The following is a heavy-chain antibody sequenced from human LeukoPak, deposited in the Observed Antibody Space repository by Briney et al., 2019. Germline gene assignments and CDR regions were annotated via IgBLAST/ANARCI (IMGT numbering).Heavy chain of an antibody. Sequence: GGSLRLSCAASGFTFSTYWMTWVRQAPGKGLEWVAIIKPDGSERYYVDSVKGRFTISRDNAENSLFLQMNGLRPEDTAVFYCARGQYTDGLSYWGQGTLVTVSS. CDR2: IKPDGSER. V-gene: IGHV3-7*03. CDR1: GFTFSTYW. J-gene: IGHJ4*02. CDR3: ARGQYTDGLSY. D-gene: IGHD5-24*01.